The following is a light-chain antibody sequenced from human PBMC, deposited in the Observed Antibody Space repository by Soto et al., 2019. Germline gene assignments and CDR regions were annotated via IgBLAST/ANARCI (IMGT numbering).Light chain of an antibody. CDR2: SNN. CDR1: SSHIGSNT. CDR3: AAWDDSLNGVV. V-gene: IGLV1-44*01. Sequence: QSVLTQPPSASGTPGQRVTISCSGSSSHIGSNTVNWYQQLPGTAPKLLIYSNNQPPSGVPDRFSGSKSGTSASLAISGLQSEDEADYYCAAWDDSLNGVVFGGGTKLTVL. J-gene: IGLJ2*01.